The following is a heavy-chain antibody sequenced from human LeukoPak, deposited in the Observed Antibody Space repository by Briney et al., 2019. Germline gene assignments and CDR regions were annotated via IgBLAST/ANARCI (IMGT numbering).Heavy chain of an antibody. CDR1: GYTFTSYD. Sequence: PGASVKVSRKASGYTFTSYDINWVRQATGQGLERMGWMNPNSGNTGYAQKFQGRVTMTRNTSISTAYMELSSLRSEDTAVYYCARGLMIVVPMDVWGKGTTVTVSS. J-gene: IGHJ6*04. CDR3: ARGLMIVVPMDV. CDR2: MNPNSGNT. D-gene: IGHD3-22*01. V-gene: IGHV1-8*01.